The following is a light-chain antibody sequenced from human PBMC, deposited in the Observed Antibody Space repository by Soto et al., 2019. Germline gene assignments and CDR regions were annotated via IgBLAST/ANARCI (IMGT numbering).Light chain of an antibody. J-gene: IGLJ2*01. CDR2: DVS. CDR1: SSDVGGYNY. CDR3: SSYTSSSTTDVV. Sequence: QSALTQPASVSGSPGQSITISCTGTSSDVGGYNYVSWYQQHQGKAPKLMIYDVSNRTSGVSNRFSGSKTGNTASLTISGLQAEEEADYYCSSYTSSSTTDVVFGGEIKLTVL. V-gene: IGLV2-14*01.